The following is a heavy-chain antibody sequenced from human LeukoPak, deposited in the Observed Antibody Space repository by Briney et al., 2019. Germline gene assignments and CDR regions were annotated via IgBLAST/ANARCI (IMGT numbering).Heavy chain of an antibody. CDR1: GGSISSSSYY. CDR3: ARHEWYSSSWYYFDY. J-gene: IGHJ4*02. V-gene: IGHV4-39*01. D-gene: IGHD6-13*01. CDR2: IYYSGST. Sequence: SETLSLTCTVSGGSISSSSYYWGWIRQPPGKGLEWIGSIYYSGSTYYNPSLKGRVTISVDTSKNQFSLKLSSVTAADTAVYYCARHEWYSSSWYYFDYWGQGTLVTVSS.